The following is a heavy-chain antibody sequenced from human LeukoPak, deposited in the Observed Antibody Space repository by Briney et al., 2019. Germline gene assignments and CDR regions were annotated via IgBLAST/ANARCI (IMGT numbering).Heavy chain of an antibody. CDR2: IYYSGST. D-gene: IGHD3-9*01. CDR1: GGSISSGGYY. V-gene: IGHV4-31*03. J-gene: IGHJ3*02. CDR3: ARVYFEYAFDI. Sequence: SQTLSLTCTVSGGSISSGGYYWSWIRQHPGKSLEWIGYIYYSGSTYYNPSLKSRVTISVDTSKNQFSLKLSSVTAADTAVYYCARVYFEYAFDIWGQGTMVTVSS.